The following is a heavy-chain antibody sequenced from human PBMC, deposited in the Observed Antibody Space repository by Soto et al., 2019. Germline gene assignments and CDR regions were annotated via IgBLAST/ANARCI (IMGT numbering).Heavy chain of an antibody. D-gene: IGHD3-22*01. Sequence: LRLSCAASGFTFSSYGMHWVRQAPGKGLEWVAVISYDGSNKYYADSVKGRFTISRDNSKNTLYLQMNSLRAEDTAVYYCASMGYYDSSGYPFDAFDIWGQGTMVTVSS. CDR2: ISYDGSNK. CDR3: ASMGYYDSSGYPFDAFDI. J-gene: IGHJ3*02. V-gene: IGHV3-30*03. CDR1: GFTFSSYG.